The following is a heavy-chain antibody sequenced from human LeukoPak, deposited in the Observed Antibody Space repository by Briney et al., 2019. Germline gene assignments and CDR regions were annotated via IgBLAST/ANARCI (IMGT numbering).Heavy chain of an antibody. Sequence: SETLSLTCTVSGGSISSPTYYWGWIRQPPGKGLEWIGTIFYSGNTYYNPSLQPPVTISIAPSKNPFSLKLSSVTAADTAVYSCARDAVGDAFDIWGQGTMVTVSS. J-gene: IGHJ3*02. CDR3: ARDAVGDAFDI. D-gene: IGHD3-10*01. CDR2: IFYSGNT. CDR1: GGSISSPTYY. V-gene: IGHV4-39*02.